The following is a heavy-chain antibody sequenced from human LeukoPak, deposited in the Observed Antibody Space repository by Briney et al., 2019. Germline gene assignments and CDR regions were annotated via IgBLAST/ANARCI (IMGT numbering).Heavy chain of an antibody. J-gene: IGHJ4*02. CDR3: ASPTGCRGDCPG. CDR2: INQDGSQK. Sequence: PGGSLRLSCAASGFTFSRYWMSWVRQAPGKGLEWVASINQDGSQKYYVGSVKGRFTISRDNAKNSLYLQMNSLRAEDTAVYYCASPTGCRGDCPGWGQGTLVTVSS. V-gene: IGHV3-7*01. CDR1: GFTFSRYW. D-gene: IGHD2-21*02.